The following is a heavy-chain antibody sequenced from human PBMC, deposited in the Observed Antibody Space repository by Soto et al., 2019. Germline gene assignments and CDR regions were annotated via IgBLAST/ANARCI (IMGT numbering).Heavy chain of an antibody. J-gene: IGHJ5*02. CDR2: SYHTGIT. Sequence: LTCSVSRVCVWSGSDYLCWIRQPPGKGLEWIGYSYHTGITKYNPALRSRVTISVDTSKNQFSLNLKSVTAADTAVYYCARDMHAGCTHYSDPWRQGTLVTVSS. CDR1: RVCVWSGSDY. CDR3: ARDMHAGCTHYSDP. D-gene: IGHD2-15*01. V-gene: IGHV4-61*01.